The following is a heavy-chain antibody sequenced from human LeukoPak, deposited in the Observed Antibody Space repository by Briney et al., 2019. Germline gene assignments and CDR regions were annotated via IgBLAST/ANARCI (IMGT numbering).Heavy chain of an antibody. J-gene: IGHJ4*02. CDR3: ARAGGSTVSHSDY. CDR2: IKQDGSEK. D-gene: IGHD4-17*01. CDR1: GFTFSSYW. V-gene: IGHV3-7*01. Sequence: PGGSLRLSCAASGFTFSSYWMSWVRQAPGKGLEWVANIKQDGSEKYYVDSAKGRFTISRDNAKNSLYLQMNSLRAEDTAVYYCARAGGSTVSHSDYWGQGTLVTVSS.